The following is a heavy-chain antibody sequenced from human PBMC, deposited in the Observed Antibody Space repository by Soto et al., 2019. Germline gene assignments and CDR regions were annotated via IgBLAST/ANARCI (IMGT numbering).Heavy chain of an antibody. D-gene: IGHD6-19*01. Sequence: LRLSCAASGFTFSSYAMSWVRQAPGKGLEWVSAISGSGGSTYYADSVKGRFTISRDNSKNTLYLQMNSLRAEDTAVYYCAKDLSGGSLFDYWGQGTLVTVSS. CDR1: GFTFSSYA. CDR3: AKDLSGGSLFDY. V-gene: IGHV3-23*01. CDR2: ISGSGGST. J-gene: IGHJ4*02.